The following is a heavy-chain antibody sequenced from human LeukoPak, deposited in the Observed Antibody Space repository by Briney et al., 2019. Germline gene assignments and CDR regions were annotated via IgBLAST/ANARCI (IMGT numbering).Heavy chain of an antibody. V-gene: IGHV3-30*03. CDR1: GFTFSSYG. CDR3: AITTDYYDSSGYYLPAPIDY. J-gene: IGHJ4*02. CDR2: ISYDGSNK. Sequence: GGSLRLSCAASGFTFSSYGMHWVRQAPGKGLEWVAVISYDGSNKYYADSVKGRFTISRDNSKNTLYLQMNSLRAEDTAVHYCAITTDYYDSSGYYLPAPIDYWGQGTLVTVSS. D-gene: IGHD3-22*01.